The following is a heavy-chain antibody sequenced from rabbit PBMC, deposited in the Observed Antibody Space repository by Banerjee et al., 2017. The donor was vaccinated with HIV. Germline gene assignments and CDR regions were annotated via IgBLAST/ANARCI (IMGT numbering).Heavy chain of an antibody. CDR1: GFDFSSNA. CDR3: ARGGTGCSL. CDR2: INTGSGNT. Sequence: QSLEESGGDLVKPGASLTLTCTGSGFDFSSNAMSWVRQAPGKGLEWIGCINTGSGNTWYANWAKGRFTISKTSSTTVTLQMTSLTAADTATYFCARGGTGCSLWGPGTLVTVS. V-gene: IGHV1S40*01. J-gene: IGHJ4*01. D-gene: IGHD7-1*01.